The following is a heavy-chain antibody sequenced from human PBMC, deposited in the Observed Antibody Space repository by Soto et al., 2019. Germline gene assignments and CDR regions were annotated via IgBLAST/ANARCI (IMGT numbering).Heavy chain of an antibody. CDR1: GGSISSSYW. CDR2: IYHSGIT. D-gene: IGHD2-8*01. Sequence: SETLSLTCAVSGGSISSSYWWTCVRQAPEKGLQWIGEIYHSGITNYNPSLRSRVSMSVDKSNNEFSLSLTSVTAADTAVYYCAILAHRNGEVCAEMASWSRGRLVTVSS. J-gene: IGHJ5*02. CDR3: AILAHRNGEVCAEMAS. V-gene: IGHV4-4*02.